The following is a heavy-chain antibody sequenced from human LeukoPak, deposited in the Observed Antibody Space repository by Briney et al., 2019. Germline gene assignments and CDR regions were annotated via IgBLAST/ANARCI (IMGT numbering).Heavy chain of an antibody. CDR1: GFTFSSHW. J-gene: IGHJ4*02. CDR2: INGDGSEK. D-gene: IGHD3-9*01. V-gene: IGHV3-7*01. Sequence: PGGSLRLTCVVSGFTFSSHWMSWVRQAPGKGLEWVANINGDGSEKYYVDFVKGRFTISRDNAKKSLYLQMDSLRAEDTAVYYCATHGYSELRYFDWSTNEWGQGTLVTVSS. CDR3: ATHGYSELRYFDWSTNE.